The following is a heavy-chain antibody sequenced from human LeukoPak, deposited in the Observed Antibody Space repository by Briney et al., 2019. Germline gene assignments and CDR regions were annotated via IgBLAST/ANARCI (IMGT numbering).Heavy chain of an antibody. CDR1: GGSISSYY. CDR3: ARSSYCGGDCRRFDP. D-gene: IGHD2-21*02. Sequence: PSETLSLTCTVSGGSISSYYWSWIRQPPGKGLEWIGYIYYSGSTNYNPSLKSRVTISVDTSKNQFSLKLSSVTAADTAVYYCARSSYCGGDCRRFDPWGQGTLVTVSS. V-gene: IGHV4-59*08. CDR2: IYYSGST. J-gene: IGHJ5*02.